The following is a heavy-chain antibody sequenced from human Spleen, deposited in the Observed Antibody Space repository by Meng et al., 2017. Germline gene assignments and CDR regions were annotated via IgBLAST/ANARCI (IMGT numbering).Heavy chain of an antibody. CDR3: ARGSSSHYYFDY. CDR2: IYHSGST. J-gene: IGHJ4*02. Sequence: GSLRLSCTVSGYSISSGYYWGWIRQPPGKGLEWIGSIYHSGSTYYNPSLKSRVTISVDTSKNQFSLKLSSVTAADTAVYYCARGSSSHYYFDYWGQGTLVTVSS. D-gene: IGHD2-2*01. CDR1: GYSISSGYY. V-gene: IGHV4-38-2*02.